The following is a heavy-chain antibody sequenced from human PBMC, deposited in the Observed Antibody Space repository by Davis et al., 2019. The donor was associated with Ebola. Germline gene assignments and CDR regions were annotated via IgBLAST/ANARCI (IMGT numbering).Heavy chain of an antibody. CDR3: ARALTYCSSTSCYKYYGMDV. J-gene: IGHJ6*02. D-gene: IGHD2-2*02. CDR1: GFTFSSYS. V-gene: IGHV3-21*01. CDR2: ISSSSSYI. Sequence: GESLKISCAASGFTFSSYSMNWVRQAPGKGLEWVSSISSSSSYIYYADSVKGRFTISRDNAKNSLYLQMNSLRAEDTAVYYCARALTYCSSTSCYKYYGMDVWGQGTTVTVSS.